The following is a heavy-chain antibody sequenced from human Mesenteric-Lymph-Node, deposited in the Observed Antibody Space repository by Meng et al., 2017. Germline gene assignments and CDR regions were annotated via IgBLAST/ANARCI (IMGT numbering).Heavy chain of an antibody. CDR2: IYHSGRT. J-gene: IGHJ4*02. V-gene: IGHV4-4*02. D-gene: IGHD4-17*01. CDR1: GGSIRNDQW. CDR3: TTLYGDSIS. Sequence: QVQTTERGPGLVNPSGTPSLTCDVSGGSIRNDQWWSWVRQAPGKRLEWIGEIYHSGRTNYNPSVKSRVSMSVDKSQNHFSLRLSSVTAADTAVYYCTTLYGDSISWGQGTLVTVSS.